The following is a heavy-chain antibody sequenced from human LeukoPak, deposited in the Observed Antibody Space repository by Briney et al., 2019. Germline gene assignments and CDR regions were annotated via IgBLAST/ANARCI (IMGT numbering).Heavy chain of an antibody. CDR2: ISGSGGST. D-gene: IGHD3-16*01. J-gene: IGHJ4*02. CDR3: AKAGEGRYGFHLPYFDY. CDR1: GFTFSSYA. Sequence: GGSLRLSCAASGFTFSSYAMSWVRQAPGKGLEWVSAISGSGGSTNYADSVKGRFTISRDNSKNTLYLQMNNLRAEDTAIYYCAKAGEGRYGFHLPYFDYWGQGTLVTVSS. V-gene: IGHV3-23*01.